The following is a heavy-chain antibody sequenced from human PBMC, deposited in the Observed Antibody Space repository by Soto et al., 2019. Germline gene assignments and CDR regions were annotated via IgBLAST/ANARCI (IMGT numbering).Heavy chain of an antibody. CDR3: ARSIVVVTALDY. CDR2: INACNGNT. V-gene: IGHV1-3*01. CDR1: GYTFTRSG. J-gene: IGHJ4*02. D-gene: IGHD2-21*02. Sequence: ASVKGSCKASGYTFTRSGIGWVRQAPGQRLEWMGWINACNGNTKYSQKFQGRVTITRDTSASTAYMELSSLRSEDTAVYYCARSIVVVTALDYWGQGTLVTVSS.